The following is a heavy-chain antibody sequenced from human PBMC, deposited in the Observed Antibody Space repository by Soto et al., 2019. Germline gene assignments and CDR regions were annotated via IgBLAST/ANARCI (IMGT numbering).Heavy chain of an antibody. Sequence: GGSLRLSCAASGFTFRSYAMHWVRQAPGKGLEWVAVISYDGSNKYYADSVKGRFTISRDNSKNTLYLELKSLRSEDTAVYYCARPENSYDILTGYWDYYFDYWGQGTLVTVSS. J-gene: IGHJ4*02. CDR2: ISYDGSNK. D-gene: IGHD3-9*01. CDR3: ARPENSYDILTGYWDYYFDY. CDR1: GFTFRSYA. V-gene: IGHV3-30-3*01.